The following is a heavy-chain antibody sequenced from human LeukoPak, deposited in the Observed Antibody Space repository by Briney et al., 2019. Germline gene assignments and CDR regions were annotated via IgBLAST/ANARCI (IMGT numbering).Heavy chain of an antibody. J-gene: IGHJ5*02. CDR3: ARGGPEGFDP. CDR1: GFTFSSYD. CDR2: IGKGGDP. V-gene: IGHV3-13*05. Sequence: GGSLRLSCAASGFTFSSYDMHWVRQPTGKGLGWVSGIGKGGDPYYAGSVKGRFTISRENAKNSLYLQTNSLRAGDTAVYYCARGGPEGFDPWGQGTLVTVSS.